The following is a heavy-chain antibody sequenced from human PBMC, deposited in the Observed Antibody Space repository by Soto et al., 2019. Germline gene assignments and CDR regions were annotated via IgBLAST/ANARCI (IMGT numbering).Heavy chain of an antibody. J-gene: IGHJ4*02. D-gene: IGHD2-15*01. V-gene: IGHV3-74*01. CDR1: GFTFSSYW. Sequence: EVQLVASGGGLVQPGGSLRLSCAASGFTFSSYWMHWVRQAPGKGLVWVSRINSDGSSTSYADSVKGRFTISRDNAKNTLYLQRNSLRAEDTAVYYCVRTSLVVAAATREDYWGQGTLVTVSS. CDR2: INSDGSST. CDR3: VRTSLVVAAATREDY.